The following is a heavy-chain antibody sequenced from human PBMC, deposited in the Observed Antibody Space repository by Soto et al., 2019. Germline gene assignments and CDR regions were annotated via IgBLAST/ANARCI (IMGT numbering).Heavy chain of an antibody. J-gene: IGHJ3*02. D-gene: IGHD3-22*01. Sequence: SLRLSCAVSGFTFHHIHWVRQAPGKCWEWVSVFGWNSGAVAYADSVKGRFTISRDNAKNSLYLQMNSLRAEDTAVYYCATGQYYYDSSGYRFDIWGQGTMVTVSS. CDR3: ATGQYYYDSSGYRFDI. CDR1: GFTFHH. CDR2: FGWNSGAV. V-gene: IGHV3-9*01.